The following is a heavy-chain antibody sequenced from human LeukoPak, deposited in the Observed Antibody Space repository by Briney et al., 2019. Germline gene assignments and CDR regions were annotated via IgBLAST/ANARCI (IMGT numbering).Heavy chain of an antibody. Sequence: PSETLSLTCAVYGGSFSGYYWSWIRQPPGKGLEWIGEINHSGSTNYNPSLKSRVTISVDTSKNQFSLKLSSVTAADTAVYYCARGNLYCSSTSCYEPWFDPWGQGTLVTVSS. D-gene: IGHD2-2*01. CDR1: GGSFSGYY. CDR3: ARGNLYCSSTSCYEPWFDP. J-gene: IGHJ5*02. V-gene: IGHV4-34*01. CDR2: INHSGST.